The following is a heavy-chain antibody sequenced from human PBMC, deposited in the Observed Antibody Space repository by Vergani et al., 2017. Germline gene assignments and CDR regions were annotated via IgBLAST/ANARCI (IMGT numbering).Heavy chain of an antibody. CDR2: MYHSGST. CDR1: GGSMSGYH. D-gene: IGHD3-10*01. J-gene: IGHJ5*02. V-gene: IGHV4-59*01. Sequence: QVQLQESGPGLVKPSQTLSLTCSVSGGSMSGYHWSWIRQPPGKELEWIGYMYHSGSTTYNPSLETRVTISGDTSKNQVSLKLNSVTAADTAVYYCGRVADLYGLGSRLLDLWGQGILITVSS. CDR3: GRVADLYGLGSRLLDL.